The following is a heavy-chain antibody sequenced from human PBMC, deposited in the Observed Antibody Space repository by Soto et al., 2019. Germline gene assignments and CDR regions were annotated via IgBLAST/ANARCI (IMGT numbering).Heavy chain of an antibody. CDR2: ISHDGGAT. CDR3: AKYWGSSGSYYWFHP. D-gene: IGHD6-25*01. CDR1: GFTFSTSG. Sequence: QVQLVESGGGVVQSGRSLRLSCAASGFTFSTSGMHWIRQAPGKGLEWVAMISHDGGATYYVDSVKGRFTISRDNDKNPLEFHKDRLRPEDTATYYCAKYWGSSGSYYWFHPWGQGTLVTVSS. V-gene: IGHV3-30*18. J-gene: IGHJ5*02.